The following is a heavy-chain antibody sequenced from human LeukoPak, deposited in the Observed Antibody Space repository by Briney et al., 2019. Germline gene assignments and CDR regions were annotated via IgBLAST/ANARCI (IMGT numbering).Heavy chain of an antibody. V-gene: IGHV4-61*08. CDR3: ARDHGDQQWLGNDAFDI. CDR2: IYYSGST. D-gene: IGHD6-19*01. J-gene: IGHJ3*02. CDR1: GGSISSGGYY. Sequence: SETLSLTCAVSGGSISSGGYYWSWIRQPPGKGLEWIGYIYYSGSTNYNPSLKSRVTISVDTSKNQFSLKLSSVTAADTAVYYCARDHGDQQWLGNDAFDIWGQGTMVTVSS.